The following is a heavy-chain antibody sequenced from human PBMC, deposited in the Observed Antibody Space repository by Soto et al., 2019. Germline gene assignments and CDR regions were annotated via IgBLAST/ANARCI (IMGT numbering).Heavy chain of an antibody. CDR2: VIPIFGTP. V-gene: IGHV1-69*06. J-gene: IGHJ4*02. Sequence: QVQLVQSGAEVKKAGSSVKVSCTSSGGTFGSYAISWVRQAPGQGLEWMGGVIPIFGTPHYAQKFHGRVTITADIPTNTADLELSSLKSADTAVYYCAKNRWTISLQEEDAIWGQGTLVTVSS. CDR3: AKNRWTISLQEEDAI. D-gene: IGHD2-15*01. CDR1: GGTFGSYA.